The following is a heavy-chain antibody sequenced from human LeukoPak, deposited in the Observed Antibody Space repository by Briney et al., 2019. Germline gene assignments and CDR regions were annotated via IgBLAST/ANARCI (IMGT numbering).Heavy chain of an antibody. CDR3: ARGQQYYHDSSGSLVFDY. D-gene: IGHD3-22*01. CDR2: INHSGST. V-gene: IGHV4-34*01. J-gene: IGHJ4*02. CDR1: GGSFSGYY. Sequence: SETLSLTCAVYGGSFSGYYWNWIRQPPGKGLEWIGEINHSGSTNYNPSLKSRVTISVDTSKNQFSLKLSSVTAADTAVYSCARGQQYYHDSSGSLVFDYWGQGTLVSVSS.